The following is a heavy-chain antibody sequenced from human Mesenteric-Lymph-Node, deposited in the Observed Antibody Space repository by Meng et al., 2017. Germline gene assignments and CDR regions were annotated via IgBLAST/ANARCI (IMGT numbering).Heavy chain of an antibody. J-gene: IGHJ4*02. D-gene: IGHD3-22*01. CDR2: LYTGGGT. Sequence: GESLKISCEASGFTFINYAVSWVRQAPGKGLQWVSVLYTGGGTDYAASVKGRFITSRDNSKTTLFLEMNNLRAEDTAVYYSAGERGDSSAISCPLGYWGQGTPVTVSS. CDR1: GFTFINYA. CDR3: AGERGDSSAISCPLGY. V-gene: IGHV3-53*01.